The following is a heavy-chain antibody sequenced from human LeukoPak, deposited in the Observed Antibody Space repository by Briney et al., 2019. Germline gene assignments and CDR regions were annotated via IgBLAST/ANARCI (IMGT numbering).Heavy chain of an antibody. CDR1: GGSISNSYY. J-gene: IGHJ3*02. Sequence: PSETLSLTCTVSGGSISNSYYWGWIRQPPGKGLEWIGSIHYSGSTYYNPSLKSRVTISVDTSKNQFSLKLSSVTAADTAVYYCARLRYNWILPGPDAFDIWGQGTMVTVSS. V-gene: IGHV4-39*01. CDR3: ARLRYNWILPGPDAFDI. D-gene: IGHD1-1*01. CDR2: IHYSGST.